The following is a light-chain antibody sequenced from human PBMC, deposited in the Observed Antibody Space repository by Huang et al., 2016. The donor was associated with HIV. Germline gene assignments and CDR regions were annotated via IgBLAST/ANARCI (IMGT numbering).Light chain of an antibody. Sequence: IVMTQSPATLSVSPGERVTLSCRANRTVSTNLAWYQQRPGQAPRRLIYGSSTRAPGIPARFSGSGSWTDFSLTISSLQSEDFALYYCHQYNNWLLSFGGGTRVDI. CDR2: GSS. CDR1: RTVSTN. V-gene: IGKV3-15*01. CDR3: HQYNNWLLS. J-gene: IGKJ4*01.